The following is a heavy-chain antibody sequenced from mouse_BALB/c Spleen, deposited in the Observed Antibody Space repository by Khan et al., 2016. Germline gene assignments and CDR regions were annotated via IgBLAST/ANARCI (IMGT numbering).Heavy chain of an antibody. Sequence: VQLQESGPGLVTPSQSLSITCTVSGFSLSRYSVHWLRQPPGKGLEWLGMIWNGGSTDYNSALKSRLSISKDNSKSQVFLKMNSLQTDDTAMYYCARKDWYFDVWGAGTTVTVSS. CDR2: IWNGGST. CDR3: ARKDWYFDV. J-gene: IGHJ1*01. V-gene: IGHV2-6-4*01. CDR1: GFSLSRYS.